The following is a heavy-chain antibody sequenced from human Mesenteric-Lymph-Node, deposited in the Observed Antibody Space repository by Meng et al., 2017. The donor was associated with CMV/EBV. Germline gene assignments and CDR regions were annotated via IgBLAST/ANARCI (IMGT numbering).Heavy chain of an antibody. D-gene: IGHD2-15*01. V-gene: IGHV4-34*01. CDR3: ARGSDIPVNNY. J-gene: IGHJ4*02. CDR1: GGSFSGYY. Sequence: QVPLQQWGAGLLRPSETLSLTCAIYGGSFSGYYWSWIRQPPGKGLEWIGEINHSGVPNYNPSLKSRVTISLDRSKNQFSLKLSSVTAEDTAVYYCARGSDIPVNNYWGQGTLVTVSS. CDR2: INHSGVP.